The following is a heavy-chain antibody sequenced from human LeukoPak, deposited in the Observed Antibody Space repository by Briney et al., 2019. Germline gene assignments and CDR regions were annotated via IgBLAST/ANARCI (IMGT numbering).Heavy chain of an antibody. V-gene: IGHV3-30-3*01. J-gene: IGHJ5*02. CDR2: ISYDGGNK. CDR3: ARAYNSGWSLPFDP. Sequence: GGSLRLSCAASGFTFGSHTMHWVRQAPGKGLEWVAVISYDGGNKYYADSVKGRFTISRDNSKNTLYLQMNSLRVDDTAVYYCARAYNSGWSLPFDPWGQGTLVTVSS. CDR1: GFTFGSHT. D-gene: IGHD6-19*01.